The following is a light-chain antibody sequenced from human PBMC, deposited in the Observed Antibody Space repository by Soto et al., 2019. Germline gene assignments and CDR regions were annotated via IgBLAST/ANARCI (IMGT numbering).Light chain of an antibody. CDR1: SDDIGTYNY. J-gene: IGLJ2*01. V-gene: IGLV2-8*01. CDR2: EVD. Sequence: QSALTQPPSASGSPGQSVTISCTGTSDDIGTYNYVSWFQQHSGNAPKLIIYEVDKRPSGVPNRFSGSKSGNTASLTISGLQAEYEADYYCSSFVHKNNLLFGGGTKVTVL. CDR3: SSFVHKNNLL.